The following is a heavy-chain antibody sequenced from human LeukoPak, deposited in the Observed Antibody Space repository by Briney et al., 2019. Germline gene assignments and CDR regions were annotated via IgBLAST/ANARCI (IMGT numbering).Heavy chain of an antibody. Sequence: PSETLSLTCTVSGGSISSGSYYWGWIRQPPGKGLEWIGSIYYSGSTYYNPSLKSRVTISVDTSNNQFSPKLGSVTAADMAVYYCARHGAMTGNFQHWGQGTLVTVSS. CDR1: GGSISSGSYY. CDR2: IYYSGST. D-gene: IGHD3-9*01. J-gene: IGHJ1*01. CDR3: ARHGAMTGNFQH. V-gene: IGHV4-39*01.